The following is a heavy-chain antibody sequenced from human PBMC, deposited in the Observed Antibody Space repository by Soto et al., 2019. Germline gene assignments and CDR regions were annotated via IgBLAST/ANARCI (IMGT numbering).Heavy chain of an antibody. V-gene: IGHV3-53*01. CDR1: GFKVSSNY. J-gene: IGHJ4*02. CDR3: ARSILWFGELLSD. Sequence: EVQLVESGGGLIQPGGSLRLSCAASGFKVSSNYMSWVRQAPGKGLEWVSVIYSGGSTYSADSVKGRFTISRDNSKNTLYLQMNSLRAEDTAVYYCARSILWFGELLSDWGQGTLVTVSS. CDR2: IYSGGST. D-gene: IGHD3-10*01.